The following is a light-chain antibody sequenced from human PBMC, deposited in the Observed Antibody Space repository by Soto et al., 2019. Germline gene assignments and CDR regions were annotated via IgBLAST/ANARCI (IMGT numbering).Light chain of an antibody. Sequence: EIVLTQSPGTLSLSPGERATLSCRASQSVSSSYLAWYQQKPGQAPRLLIYGASSRATGIPDRFSGSGPGKDFTLTISRLEPEDFAVYYCQQYGSAPTFGQGTKVEIK. CDR3: QQYGSAPT. CDR2: GAS. V-gene: IGKV3-20*01. J-gene: IGKJ1*01. CDR1: QSVSSSY.